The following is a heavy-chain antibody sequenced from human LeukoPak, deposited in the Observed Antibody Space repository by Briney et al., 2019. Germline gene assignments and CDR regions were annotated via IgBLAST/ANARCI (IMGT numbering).Heavy chain of an antibody. J-gene: IGHJ4*02. D-gene: IGHD3-22*01. V-gene: IGHV4-59*01. Sequence: SETLSLTCTVSGGSISSYYWSWVRQPPGKGLEWIGYIYYSGSTNYNPSLKSRVTISVDTSKNQFSLKLSSVTAADTAVYYCAGRKPDSSGYYYYFDYWGQGTLVTVSS. CDR2: IYYSGST. CDR1: GGSISSYY. CDR3: AGRKPDSSGYYYYFDY.